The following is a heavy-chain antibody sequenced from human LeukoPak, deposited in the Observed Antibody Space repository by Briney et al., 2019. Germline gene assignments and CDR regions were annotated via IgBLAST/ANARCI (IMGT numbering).Heavy chain of an antibody. V-gene: IGHV3-33*01. CDR2: IWYDGSNK. D-gene: IGHD3-22*01. Sequence: GGSLRLSCAASGFTFSSYGMHWVRQAPGKGLEWVAVIWYDGSNKYYADSVKGRFTISRDNSKNTLYLQMNSLRAEDTAVYYCASGPYHYDSSGILGSWGQGTLVTVSS. J-gene: IGHJ4*02. CDR3: ASGPYHYDSSGILGS. CDR1: GFTFSSYG.